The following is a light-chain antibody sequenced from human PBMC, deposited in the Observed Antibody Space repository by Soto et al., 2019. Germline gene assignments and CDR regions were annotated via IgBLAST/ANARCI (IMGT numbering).Light chain of an antibody. CDR1: QTVRSGY. Sequence: VLTQSPGTLSLSPGDRASLSCRASQTVRSGYLAWYQQKPGQAPRLLLYGGSNRATGIPDRFSGSGSATDFTLTISRLEPEDSAVYYCQQYDNSPMYTFGQGTKLEIK. CDR3: QQYDNSPMYT. CDR2: GGS. J-gene: IGKJ2*01. V-gene: IGKV3-20*01.